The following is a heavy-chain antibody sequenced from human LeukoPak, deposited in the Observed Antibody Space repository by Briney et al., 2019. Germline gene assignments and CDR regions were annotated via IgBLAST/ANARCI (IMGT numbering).Heavy chain of an antibody. J-gene: IGHJ3*02. V-gene: IGHV3-48*03. CDR1: GFTFSSYA. D-gene: IGHD1-26*01. Sequence: QPGGSLRLSCAASGFTFSSYAMNWVRQAPGKGLEWVSYISSSGSTIYYADSVKGRFTISRDNAKNSLYLQMNSLRAEDTAVYYCARGAPFWEWELLGAFDIWGQGTMVTVSS. CDR2: ISSSGSTI. CDR3: ARGAPFWEWELLGAFDI.